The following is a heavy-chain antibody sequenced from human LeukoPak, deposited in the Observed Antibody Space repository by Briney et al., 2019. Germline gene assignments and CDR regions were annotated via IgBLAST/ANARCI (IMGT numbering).Heavy chain of an antibody. CDR2: IWADGTT. CDR3: ARDGAGIESWVELDR. D-gene: IGHD5-24*01. Sequence: PGGSLRLSCAASGFTVSNHYMAWVRQAPGRRLEWVSFIWADGTTFYTDSVRGRFTVSRDQFKNTLYLQMSSLRPDDTALYYWARDGAGIESWVELDRWGQGTQVTVSA. J-gene: IGHJ5*02. V-gene: IGHV3-66*02. CDR1: GFTVSNHY.